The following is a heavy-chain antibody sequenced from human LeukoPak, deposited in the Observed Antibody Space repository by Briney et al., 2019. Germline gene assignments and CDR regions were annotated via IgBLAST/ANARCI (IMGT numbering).Heavy chain of an antibody. J-gene: IGHJ5*02. D-gene: IGHD3-9*01. Sequence: ASVKVSCKTSGYTFADYYIHWVRQTPGQGLEWMGWIYPKSGGTNSAQKFQGRVTMTRDTSISTAYIELSRLRFDDAAVYYCARVSTSGYRDWLDPWGQGTLVTVSS. CDR3: ARVSTSGYRDWLDP. CDR2: IYPKSGGT. CDR1: GYTFADYY. V-gene: IGHV1-2*02.